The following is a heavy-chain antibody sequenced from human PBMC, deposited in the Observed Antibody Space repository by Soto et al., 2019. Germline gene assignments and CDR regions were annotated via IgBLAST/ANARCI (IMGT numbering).Heavy chain of an antibody. Sequence: ASVKVSCKASGYSFTNNDVSWVRRATGQGLEWMGWMNPGSGDTGYAQKFQGRVTMTRDISIATAYMELSSLRSDDTAIYYCARMETFGSLNWFDPWGQGTLVTVSS. CDR3: ARMETFGSLNWFDP. D-gene: IGHD3-16*01. CDR1: GYSFTNND. CDR2: MNPGSGDT. V-gene: IGHV1-8*01. J-gene: IGHJ5*02.